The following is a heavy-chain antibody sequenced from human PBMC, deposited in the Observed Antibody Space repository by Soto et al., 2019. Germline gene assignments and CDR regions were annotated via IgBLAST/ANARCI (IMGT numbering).Heavy chain of an antibody. J-gene: IGHJ5*01. V-gene: IGHV1-46*01. CDR1: RYAFTSYY. CDR2: INPSYGST. CDR3: ARATTIPSCIVVGS. Sequence: GSVNVSCKASRYAFTSYYIHWVRQAPGAGLEWMGMINPSYGSTTYAQKFQDRVTMTRDTSTSTVYMELSSLRSEDAAVYYCARATTIPSCIVVGSWGQGNIVNISS. D-gene: IGHD1-26*01.